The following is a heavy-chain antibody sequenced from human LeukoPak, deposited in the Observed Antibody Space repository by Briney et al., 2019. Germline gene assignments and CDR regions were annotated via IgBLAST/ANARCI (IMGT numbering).Heavy chain of an antibody. CDR2: ISAYNGNT. V-gene: IGHV1-18*01. Sequence: ASVKVSCKASGYTFTSYGISWVRQAPGQGLEWMGWISAYNGNTNYAQKLQGRVTMTTDTSTSTAYMELRSLRSDDTAVYYCAKESTYYDFWSGSMFDYWGQGTLVTVSS. J-gene: IGHJ4*02. CDR1: GYTFTSYG. CDR3: AKESTYYDFWSGSMFDY. D-gene: IGHD3-3*01.